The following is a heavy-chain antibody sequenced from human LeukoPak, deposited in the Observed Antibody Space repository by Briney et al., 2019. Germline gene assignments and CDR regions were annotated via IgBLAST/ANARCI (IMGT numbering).Heavy chain of an antibody. D-gene: IGHD3-22*01. Sequence: GASVKVSCKASGGTFSNYALTWVRQAPGHGLEWMGGIIPIFETANYTQNFQGRVTITADKSTSTVYMELSSLKSDDTAIYYCARAPYFYDSSGYYLLHFDYWGQGTLVTVSS. CDR2: IIPIFETA. V-gene: IGHV1-69*06. CDR1: GGTFSNYA. J-gene: IGHJ4*02. CDR3: ARAPYFYDSSGYYLLHFDY.